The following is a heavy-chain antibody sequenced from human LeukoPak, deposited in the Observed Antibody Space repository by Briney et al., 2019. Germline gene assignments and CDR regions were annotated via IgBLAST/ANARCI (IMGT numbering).Heavy chain of an antibody. J-gene: IGHJ3*02. CDR3: ARYRGWLRRNAFDI. V-gene: IGHV4-4*02. CDR1: GGSISSSNW. Sequence: SETLSLTCAVSGGSISSSNWWSWVRQPPGKGLEWIGEINHSGSTNYNPSLKSRVTISVDTSKNQFSLKLSSVTAADTAVYYCARYRGWLRRNAFDIWGQGTMVTVSS. D-gene: IGHD5-12*01. CDR2: INHSGST.